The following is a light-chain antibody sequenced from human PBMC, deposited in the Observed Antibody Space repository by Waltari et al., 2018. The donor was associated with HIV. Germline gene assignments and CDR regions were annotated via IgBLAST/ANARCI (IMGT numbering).Light chain of an antibody. CDR1: SSDVGGYNY. J-gene: IGLJ2*01. CDR2: EVS. CDR3: SSYTSSISLE. V-gene: IGLV2-14*01. Sequence: QSALSQPASVSGSPGQSIAISCTGTSSDVGGYNYVSWYQQHPGKAPKLMIYEVSNRPSGVSSRFSGSKSGNTASLTISGLQAEDEADYYCSSYTSSISLEFGGGTKLTVL.